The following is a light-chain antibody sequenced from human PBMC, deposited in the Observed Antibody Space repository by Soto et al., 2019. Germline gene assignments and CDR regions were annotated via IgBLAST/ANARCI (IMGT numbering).Light chain of an antibody. CDR2: GVS. J-gene: IGLJ3*02. CDR3: SSYTSPCIWV. V-gene: IGLV2-14*01. Sequence: QSALTQPASVSGSPGQSITISCTGTSSDIGSHNFVSWHQQHPGKAPKFIIYGVSNRPSGVSNRFSGSKSGNTASLTISVLQADDEADYYCSSYTSPCIWVFGGGTKLTVL. CDR1: SSDIGSHNF.